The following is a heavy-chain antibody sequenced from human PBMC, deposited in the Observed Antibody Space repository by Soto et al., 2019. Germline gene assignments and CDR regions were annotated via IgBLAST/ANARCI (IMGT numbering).Heavy chain of an antibody. Sequence: GGSLRLSCVASGFDFSYYWIHWIRQAPGKGLVWVSRIDPDGTTTNYADSVKGRFTVSRDNAKDTAYLQMDSLTADDTALYYCTRGLRPSSAGTGAYWGPGTLVTVSS. J-gene: IGHJ1*01. D-gene: IGHD1-1*01. CDR1: GFDFSYYW. CDR2: IDPDGTTT. CDR3: TRGLRPSSAGTGAY. V-gene: IGHV3-74*01.